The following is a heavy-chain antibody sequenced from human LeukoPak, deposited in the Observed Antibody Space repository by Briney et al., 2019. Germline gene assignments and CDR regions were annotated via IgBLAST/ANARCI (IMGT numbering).Heavy chain of an antibody. CDR2: IYSGGTT. Sequence: GGSLRLSCAASGFTVSSNYMSWVRQAPGKGLEWVSVIYSGGTTYYADSVKGRFTISRDNSKNTLYLQMNSLRAEDTAVYYCARNPDIDIAARQNSWFDPWGQGTLVTVSS. D-gene: IGHD6-6*01. V-gene: IGHV3-53*05. CDR3: ARNPDIDIAARQNSWFDP. J-gene: IGHJ5*02. CDR1: GFTVSSNY.